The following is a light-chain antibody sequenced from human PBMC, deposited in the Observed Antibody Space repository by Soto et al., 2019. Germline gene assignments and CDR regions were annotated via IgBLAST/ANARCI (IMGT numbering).Light chain of an antibody. CDR2: DDN. CDR3: QSYDSDTPVV. CDR1: SGSIASNY. V-gene: IGLV6-57*04. Sequence: NFMLTQPHSVSESPGQTVTISCTRSSGSIASNYVQWYQQRPGSAPTTVIYDDNQRPSGVPDRFSGSIDSSSNSASLTISGLRTEDEADYYCQSYDSDTPVVFGGGTKLTVL. J-gene: IGLJ2*01.